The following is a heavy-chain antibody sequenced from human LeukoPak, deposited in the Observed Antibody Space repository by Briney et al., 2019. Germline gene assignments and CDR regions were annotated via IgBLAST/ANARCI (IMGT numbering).Heavy chain of an antibody. CDR2: INHSGST. V-gene: IGHV4-34*01. CDR3: ARVPIVVVPAAIYYYYYYMDV. Sequence: SETLPLTCAVYGGSFSGYYWSWIRQPPGKGLEWIGEINHSGSTNYNPSLKSRVTISVDTSKNQFSLKLSSVTAADTAVYYCARVPIVVVPAAIYYYYYYMDVWGKGTTVTVSS. J-gene: IGHJ6*03. D-gene: IGHD2-2*01. CDR1: GGSFSGYY.